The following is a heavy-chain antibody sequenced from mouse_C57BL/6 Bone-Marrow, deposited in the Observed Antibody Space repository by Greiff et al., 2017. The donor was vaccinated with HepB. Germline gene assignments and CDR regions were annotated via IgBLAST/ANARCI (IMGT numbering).Heavy chain of an antibody. Sequence: EVQLQQSGPELVKPGASVKMSCKASGYTFTDYNMHWVKQSHGKSLEWIGYINPNNGGTSYNQKFKGKATLTVNKSSSTAYMELRSLTSEESAVYYCARGDYYGSSYDYWGQGTTLTVSS. D-gene: IGHD1-1*01. V-gene: IGHV1-22*01. J-gene: IGHJ2*01. CDR2: INPNNGGT. CDR1: GYTFTDYN. CDR3: ARGDYYGSSYDY.